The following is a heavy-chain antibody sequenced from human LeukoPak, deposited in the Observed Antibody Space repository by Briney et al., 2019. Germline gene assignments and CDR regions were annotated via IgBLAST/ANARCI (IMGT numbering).Heavy chain of an antibody. V-gene: IGHV4-39*07. J-gene: IGHJ3*02. CDR2: IYYSGST. D-gene: IGHD5-12*01. CDR3: ARVVANLVAFDI. Sequence: SETLSLTCTVSGGSISSYYWSWIRQPPGKGLEWIGSIYYSGSTYYNPSLKSRVTISVDTSKNQFSLKLSSVTAADTAVYYCARVVANLVAFDIWGQGTMVTVSS. CDR1: GGSISSYY.